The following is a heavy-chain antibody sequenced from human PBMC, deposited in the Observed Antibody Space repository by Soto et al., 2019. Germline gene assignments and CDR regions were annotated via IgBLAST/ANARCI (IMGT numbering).Heavy chain of an antibody. CDR1: GYSFSNFY. D-gene: IGHD2-15*01. J-gene: IGHJ6*02. CDR3: ARGAVVVPNGLIAGMDV. V-gene: IGHV1-46*01. Sequence: ASVKVSCKPSGYSFSNFYVHWVRQAPGQGLEWMGIIDPSSGTTSYTQKFQERVTMTRDTSMSTVDMELRRLRSEDTAVYYCARGAVVVPNGLIAGMDVWGLGTTVTVSS. CDR2: IDPSSGTT.